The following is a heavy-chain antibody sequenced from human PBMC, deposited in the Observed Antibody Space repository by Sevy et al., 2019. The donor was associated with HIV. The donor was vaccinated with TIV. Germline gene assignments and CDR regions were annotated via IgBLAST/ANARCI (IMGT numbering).Heavy chain of an antibody. CDR2: ISSSGSTI. CDR3: ARVIRSRITMIVVVITTSYWYFDL. Sequence: GGSLRLSCAASGFTFSDYYMSWISQAPGKGLEWVSYISSSGSTIYYAESVKGRFTISRDNAKNSLYLQMNSLRAEDTAVYYCARVIRSRITMIVVVITTSYWYFDLWGRGTLVTVSS. CDR1: GFTFSDYY. J-gene: IGHJ2*01. D-gene: IGHD3-22*01. V-gene: IGHV3-11*04.